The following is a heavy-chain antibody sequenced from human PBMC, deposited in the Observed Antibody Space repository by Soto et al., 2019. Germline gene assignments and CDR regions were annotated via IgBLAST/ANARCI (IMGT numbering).Heavy chain of an antibody. D-gene: IGHD3-9*01. V-gene: IGHV3-23*01. Sequence: GGSLRLSCAASGFSFSTYTMSWVRQAAGKGLEWVAGISISETTYYADSVKGRFTISRYNSENTLHMQMNSLRAADTAVYYCARDKGDILTGYSTNWFDPWGQGTLVTVSS. CDR2: ISISETT. CDR1: GFSFSTYT. J-gene: IGHJ5*02. CDR3: ARDKGDILTGYSTNWFDP.